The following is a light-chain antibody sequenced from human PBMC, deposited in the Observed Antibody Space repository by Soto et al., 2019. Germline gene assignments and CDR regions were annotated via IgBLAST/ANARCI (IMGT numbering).Light chain of an antibody. CDR2: DVS. CDR3: QQRSNWPRLT. CDR1: QSVSSY. V-gene: IGKV3-11*01. Sequence: EIVLTQSPATLSLSPGERATLSCRASQSVSSYLAWYQQKPGQAPRLLIYDVSNRATGIPARFSGSGSGTDFTLTISSLEPEDFAVYYCQQRSNWPRLTFGQGTRLEIK. J-gene: IGKJ5*01.